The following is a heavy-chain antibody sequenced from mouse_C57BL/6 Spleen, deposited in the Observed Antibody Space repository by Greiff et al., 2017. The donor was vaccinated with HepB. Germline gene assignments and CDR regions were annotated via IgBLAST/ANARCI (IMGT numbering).Heavy chain of an antibody. J-gene: IGHJ3*01. CDR1: GFHIKNTY. V-gene: IGHV14-3*01. CDR2: IDPANGNT. D-gene: IGHD2-4*01. Sequence: EVQLQESVAELVRPGASVKLSCTASGFHIKNTYMHWVKQRPEQGLEWIGRIDPANGNTKYAPKFQGKATITADTSSNTAYLQLSSLTSEDTAIYYCARLLYDYDGAWFAYWGQGTLVTVSA. CDR3: ARLLYDYDGAWFAY.